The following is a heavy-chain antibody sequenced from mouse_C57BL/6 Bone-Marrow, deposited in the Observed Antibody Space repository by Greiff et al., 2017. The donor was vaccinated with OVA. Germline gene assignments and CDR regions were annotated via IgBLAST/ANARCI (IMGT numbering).Heavy chain of an antibody. V-gene: IGHV5-2*01. Sequence: EVQGVESGGGLVQPGESLKLSCESNEYEFPSHDMSWVRKTPEKRLELVAAINRDGGSTYYPDNMERRFIISRDNAKKALYLQMSILRSEDTAVYDCARHRSNYDFAYWGQGTLVTVSA. CDR1: EYEFPSHD. CDR3: ARHRSNYDFAY. CDR2: INRDGGST. D-gene: IGHD2-5*01. J-gene: IGHJ3*01.